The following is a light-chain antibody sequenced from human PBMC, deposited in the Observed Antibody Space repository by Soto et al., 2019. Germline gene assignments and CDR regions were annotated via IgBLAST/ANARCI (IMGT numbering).Light chain of an antibody. V-gene: IGKV1-5*01. J-gene: IGKJ2*01. CDR1: QSISSW. CDR3: QQYNSYPYT. CDR2: DAS. Sequence: DIQMTQSPSTLSASVGDRVTITCRASQSISSWLAWYQQKPGQAPKLLIYDASSLESGVPSRFSGSGSGTEFTLTISSLQPDDCATYYCQQYNSYPYTFGQGTKLEIK.